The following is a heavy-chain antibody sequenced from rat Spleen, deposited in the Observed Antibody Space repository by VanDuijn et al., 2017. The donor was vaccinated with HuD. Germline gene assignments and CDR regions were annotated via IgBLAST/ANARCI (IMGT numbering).Heavy chain of an antibody. J-gene: IGHJ2*01. Sequence: QVQLKESGPGLVQPSQTLSLTCTVAGFSLTIYNVHWVRHPPGKGLEWMGVIWNTGGTRYNSALKSRLSISKDTSKSQVFLKMNSLQTEDTATYYCARQGTTVAFDYWGQGVMVTVSS. V-gene: IGHV2-41*01. CDR3: ARQGTTVAFDY. CDR1: GFSLTIYN. D-gene: IGHD1-1*01. CDR2: IWNTGGT.